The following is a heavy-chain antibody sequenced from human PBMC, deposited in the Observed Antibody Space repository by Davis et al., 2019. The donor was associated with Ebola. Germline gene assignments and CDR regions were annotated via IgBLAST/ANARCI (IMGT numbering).Heavy chain of an antibody. CDR1: GFTFSSYG. CDR2: IWYDGSNK. V-gene: IGHV3-33*01. CDR3: ARDSVYSSSWYWDYYYGMDV. Sequence: GESLKISCAASGFTFSSYGMHWVRQAPGKGLEWVAVIWYDGSNKYYADSVKGRFTISRDNSKNTLYLQMNSLRAEDTAVYYCARDSVYSSSWYWDYYYGMDVWGQGTTVTVSS. J-gene: IGHJ6*02. D-gene: IGHD6-13*01.